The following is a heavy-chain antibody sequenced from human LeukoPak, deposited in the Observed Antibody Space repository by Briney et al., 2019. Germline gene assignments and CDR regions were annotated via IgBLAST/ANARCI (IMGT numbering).Heavy chain of an antibody. V-gene: IGHV3-30-3*01. CDR1: GFTFSSYA. D-gene: IGHD3-3*01. J-gene: IGHJ6*03. CDR2: ISYDGSNK. CDR3: AKDPGFTIFGVIMDYYMDV. Sequence: GGSLRLSCAASGFTFSSYAMHWVRQAPGKGLEWVAVISYDGSNKYYADSVKGRFTISRDNSKNTLYLQMNSLRAEDTAVYYCAKDPGFTIFGVIMDYYMDVWGKGTTVTVSS.